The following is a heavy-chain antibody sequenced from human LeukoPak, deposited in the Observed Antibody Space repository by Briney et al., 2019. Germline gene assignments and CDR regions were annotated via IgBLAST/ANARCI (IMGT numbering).Heavy chain of an antibody. D-gene: IGHD3-22*01. CDR1: GDSISSYY. J-gene: IGHJ4*02. V-gene: IGHV4-59*08. CDR2: IYYSGST. CDR3: ARHGSGYNDYFL. Sequence: PSETLSLTCTVSGDSISSYYWSWIRQTPGKGLEWIGYIYYSGSTNYNPSLKSRVTISVDTSKNQFSLKLSSVTAADTALYYCARHGSGYNDYFLWGQGTLVTVSS.